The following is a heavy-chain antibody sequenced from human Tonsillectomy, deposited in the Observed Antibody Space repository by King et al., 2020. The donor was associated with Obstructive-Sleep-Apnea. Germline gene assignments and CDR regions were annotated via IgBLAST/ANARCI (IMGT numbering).Heavy chain of an antibody. CDR3: ARLYLLWFGELSGWFDP. CDR2: IYYSGST. V-gene: IGHV4-59*08. J-gene: IGHJ5*02. Sequence: QLQLQESGPGLVKPPETLSLTCTVSGGSISSYYWSWIRQPPGKGLEWIGYIYYSGSTNYNPSLKSRVTISVDTSKNQFSLKLSSGTAADTAGYYCARLYLLWFGELSGWFDPWGQGTLVTVSS. D-gene: IGHD3-10*01. CDR1: GGSISSYY.